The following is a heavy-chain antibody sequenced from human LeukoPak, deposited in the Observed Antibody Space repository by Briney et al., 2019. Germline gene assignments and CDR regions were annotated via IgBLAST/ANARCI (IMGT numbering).Heavy chain of an antibody. V-gene: IGHV1-18*01. CDR2: ISAYNGNT. CDR3: ARDGDIVVVPVAIRVYYYGMDV. J-gene: IGHJ6*02. Sequence: ASVKVSCKASGYTFTSYGINWVRQAPGQGLEWMGWISAYNGNTNYAQKLQGRVTMTTDTSTSTAYMELRSLRSDDTAVYYCARDGDIVVVPVAIRVYYYGMDVWGQGTTVTVSS. CDR1: GYTFTSYG. D-gene: IGHD2-2*02.